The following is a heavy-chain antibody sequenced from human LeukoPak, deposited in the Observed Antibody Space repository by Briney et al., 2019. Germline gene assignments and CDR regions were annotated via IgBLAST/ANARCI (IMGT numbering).Heavy chain of an antibody. CDR2: IIPILGIA. CDR1: GGTFSSYA. V-gene: IGHV1-69*04. J-gene: IGHJ4*02. D-gene: IGHD4-23*01. CDR3: ARDRDLKLRGYFDY. Sequence: EASVKVSCKASGGTFSSYAISWVRPAPGQGLEWMGRIIPILGIANYAQKFQGRVTITADKSTSTAYMELSSLRSEDTAVYYCARDRDLKLRGYFDYWGQGTLVTVSS.